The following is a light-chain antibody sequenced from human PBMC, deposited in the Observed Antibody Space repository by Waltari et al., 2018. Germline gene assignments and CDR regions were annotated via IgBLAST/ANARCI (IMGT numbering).Light chain of an antibody. CDR2: DSF. V-gene: IGKV1-33*01. CDR3: QQYDDFPPYT. CDR1: REFKN. Sequence: DFQMTQSPSSLSASVGARVTLSCQASREFKNLNWYKQKPGIAPKLLIYDSFNLEIGVPSRFSGRGSGTHFTFTISSLQPEDVATYYCQQYDDFPPYTFGQGTKVDLK. J-gene: IGKJ2*01.